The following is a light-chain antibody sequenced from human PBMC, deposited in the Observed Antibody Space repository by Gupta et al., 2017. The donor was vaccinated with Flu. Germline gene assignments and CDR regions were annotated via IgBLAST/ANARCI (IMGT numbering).Light chain of an antibody. CDR2: AAS. CDR3: KQTLKTPLT. CDR1: QGRSARSRYSY. J-gene: IGKJ4*01. Sequence: VTPREAAVIYCRTSQGRSARSRYSYLNWYVQKPGKAPKLLIDAASTLESGVPARFSGSGSGTDFTLKISSVEAEDVGTYYCKQTLKTPLTFGRGTKVEI. V-gene: IGKV2-28*01.